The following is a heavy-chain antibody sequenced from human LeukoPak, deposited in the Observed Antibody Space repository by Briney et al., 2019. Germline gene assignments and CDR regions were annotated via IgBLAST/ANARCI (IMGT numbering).Heavy chain of an antibody. Sequence: KPSETLSLTCTVSGGSISNYYWSWIRQPPGKGLEWIGYIYSSGSTNYNPSLKSRVTISVDTSKNQFSLKLNSVTAADTAVYYCAGLGYGDYHNWFDPWGQGTLVTVSS. CDR1: GGSISNYY. D-gene: IGHD4-17*01. CDR2: IYSSGST. CDR3: AGLGYGDYHNWFDP. J-gene: IGHJ5*02. V-gene: IGHV4-59*01.